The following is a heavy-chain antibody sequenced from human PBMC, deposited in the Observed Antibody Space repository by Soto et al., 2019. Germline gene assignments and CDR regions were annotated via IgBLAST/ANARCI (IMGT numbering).Heavy chain of an antibody. Sequence: EVQVLESGGGLIQPGGSLSLSCTTSKFIFSTYAMTWVRQAPGEGLEWVSSIRGSGDGTSYADSVRGRFTISRDNSKNTLYLRMNSLRVEDTAVYYCTRDPNGDYIGAFDFWGQGMLVTVSS. CDR3: TRDPNGDYIGAFDF. CDR1: KFIFSTYA. D-gene: IGHD4-17*01. CDR2: IRGSGDGT. V-gene: IGHV3-23*01. J-gene: IGHJ3*01.